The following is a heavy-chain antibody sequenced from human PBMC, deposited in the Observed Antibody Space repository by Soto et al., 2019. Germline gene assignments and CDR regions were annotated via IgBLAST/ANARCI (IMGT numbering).Heavy chain of an antibody. CDR1: GGTFTSYA. CDR2: IIPIFGTA. Sequence: QVQLVQSGAEVKKPGSSVKVSCKASGGTFTSYAISWVRQAPGQGLEWVGGIIPIFGTADYAQKFQGRVTTTADESTSTAYMELSSLRSEDTAVYYCATMKGGYQSYYYGMDVWGQGTTVTGSS. CDR3: ATMKGGYQSYYYGMDV. V-gene: IGHV1-69*12. D-gene: IGHD3-16*02. J-gene: IGHJ6*02.